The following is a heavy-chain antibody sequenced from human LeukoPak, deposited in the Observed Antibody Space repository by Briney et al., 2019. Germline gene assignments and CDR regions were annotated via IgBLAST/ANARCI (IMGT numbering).Heavy chain of an antibody. CDR1: GFTFSRYA. V-gene: IGHV3-30-3*01. Sequence: PGRSLRLSCAASGFTFSRYAMHWVRQAPGKGLEWVAVMSYDGSKKYYVGSVKGRFTISREDSKNTLYLQMNGLRPEDAAVYYCARDDSSGYTDYWGQGTLVTVSS. D-gene: IGHD3-22*01. CDR3: ARDDSSGYTDY. J-gene: IGHJ4*02. CDR2: MSYDGSKK.